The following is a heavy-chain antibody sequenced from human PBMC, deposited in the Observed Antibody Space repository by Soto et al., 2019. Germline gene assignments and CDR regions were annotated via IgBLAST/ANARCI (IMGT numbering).Heavy chain of an antibody. CDR2: IWFDGSDK. D-gene: IGHD2-2*01. CDR1: GFTFSTYG. CDR3: ARLYCSAASCYSVGAFDI. V-gene: IGHV3-33*01. Sequence: QVQLVESGGGVVQPGRSLRLSCAASGFTFSTYGMHWVRQAPGKGLEWVALIWFDGSDKYYTESVKGRFTISRDNSMSTVDLQMNSLRAEDTAVYYCARLYCSAASCYSVGAFDIRGQGTMVTVTS. J-gene: IGHJ3*02.